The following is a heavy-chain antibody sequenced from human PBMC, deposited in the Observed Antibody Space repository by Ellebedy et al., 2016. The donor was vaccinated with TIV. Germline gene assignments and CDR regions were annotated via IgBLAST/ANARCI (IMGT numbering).Heavy chain of an antibody. CDR3: AKLGGIYTWYAEY. CDR1: GFTFSCCA. V-gene: IGHV3-23*01. J-gene: IGHJ4*02. Sequence: GESLKISCAASGFTFSCCAMSWVRQAPGKGLEWVSVISNSGDTTYADSVKGRFTISRDNSKNTLYPQMNSLRAEDTAVYYCAKLGGIYTWYAEYWGQGTLVTVSS. D-gene: IGHD6-13*01. CDR2: ISNSGDTT.